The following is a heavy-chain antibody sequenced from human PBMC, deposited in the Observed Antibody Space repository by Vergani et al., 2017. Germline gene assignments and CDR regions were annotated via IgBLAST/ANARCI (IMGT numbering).Heavy chain of an antibody. D-gene: IGHD3-9*01. Sequence: LHLQESGPGLVQPSETLSLTCTVSGGSITSRSYYLGWIRQPPGKGLEWIGNIYHSGGAYYNPSLKGRVTISVDTSKNQFSLEVTSVTAADTAIYFCARTESFILRYFHWALWGQGTLVTVSS. CDR1: GGSITSRSYY. CDR2: IYHSGGA. V-gene: IGHV4-39*01. CDR3: ARTESFILRYFHWAL. J-gene: IGHJ4*02.